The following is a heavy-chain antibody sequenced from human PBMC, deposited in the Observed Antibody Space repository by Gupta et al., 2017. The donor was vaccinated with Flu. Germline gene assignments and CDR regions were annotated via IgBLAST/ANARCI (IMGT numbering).Heavy chain of an antibody. V-gene: IGHV1-69*17. Sequence: QVQLVQSGTEGRKPGSSVKVSCKASGFTFSSYAISWVRQAPGQGLEWMGGSISMFEMTKYSQRWQGRVTITADKSTTTTYMELHSLKFEDTAIYYCARAGQIDGYNGGLAYWGQGTLVSVSS. CDR3: ARAGQIDGYNGGLAY. D-gene: IGHD5-24*01. CDR1: GFTFSSYA. J-gene: IGHJ4*02. CDR2: SISMFEMT.